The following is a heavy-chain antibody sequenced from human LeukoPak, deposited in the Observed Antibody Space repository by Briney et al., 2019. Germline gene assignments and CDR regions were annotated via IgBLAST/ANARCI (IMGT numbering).Heavy chain of an antibody. CDR1: GFTFSSYA. V-gene: IGHV3-23*01. J-gene: IGHJ4*02. D-gene: IGHD6-19*01. Sequence: TGGSLRLSCAASGFTFSSYAMSWVRQAPGKGLEWVSAISGSGGSTYYADSVKGRFTISRDNSKNTLYLQMNSLRAEDTAVYYCAKVQAGYSSGWTFDYWGQGTLVTVSS. CDR2: ISGSGGST. CDR3: AKVQAGYSSGWTFDY.